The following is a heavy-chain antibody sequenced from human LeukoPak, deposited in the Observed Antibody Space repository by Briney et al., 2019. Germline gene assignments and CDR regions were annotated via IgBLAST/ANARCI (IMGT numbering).Heavy chain of an antibody. V-gene: IGHV4-4*07. Sequence: SETLSLTCTVSGGSISSYYWSWVRQPAGKGLEWIGRIYTSGSTNYNPSLTSGVTMSVDTSKHQFSLQLSSVTAADTAVYYCAREPVVKRVRGVIRWFDPWGQGTLVTVSS. CDR3: AREPVVKRVRGVIRWFDP. D-gene: IGHD3-10*01. CDR1: GGSISSYY. CDR2: IYTSGST. J-gene: IGHJ5*02.